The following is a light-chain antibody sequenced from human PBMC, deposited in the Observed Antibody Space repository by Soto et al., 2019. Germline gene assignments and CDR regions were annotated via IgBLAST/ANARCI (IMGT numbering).Light chain of an antibody. CDR3: SSYRSSSTPLV. CDR1: SSDVGGYNF. CDR2: DVY. J-gene: IGLJ1*01. Sequence: QSVLTQPASVSGSPGQSITISCTGTSSDVGGYNFVSWYQQHPGKAPKLMISDVYSRPSGVPNRFSGSNSGNTASLTISGLQAEDEADYYCSSYRSSSTPLVVGTGTKRTVL. V-gene: IGLV2-14*03.